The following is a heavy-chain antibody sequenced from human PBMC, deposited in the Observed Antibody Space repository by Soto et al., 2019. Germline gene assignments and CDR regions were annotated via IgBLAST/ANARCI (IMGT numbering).Heavy chain of an antibody. J-gene: IGHJ6*02. V-gene: IGHV3-30*18. CDR2: ISYDGRNK. Sequence: QVQLVESGGGVVQPGRSLRLSCAASGFTFHDFGMHWVRQAPGKGLEWVAVISYDGRNKYYADSVKGRFTISRDNSKNTLYLQMNSLRAEDTAVYYCAKDHSSSSMGYYYYYGMDVWGQGTTVTVSS. CDR3: AKDHSSSSMGYYYYYGMDV. D-gene: IGHD6-6*01. CDR1: GFTFHDFG.